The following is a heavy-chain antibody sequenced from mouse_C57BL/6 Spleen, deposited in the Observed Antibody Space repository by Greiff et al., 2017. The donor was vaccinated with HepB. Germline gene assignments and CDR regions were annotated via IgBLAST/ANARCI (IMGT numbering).Heavy chain of an antibody. Sequence: VQLQQSGAELVRPGASVKLSCTASGFNIKDYYMHWVKQRPEQGLEWIGRIDPEDGDTEYAPKFQGKATMTADTSSNTAYLPLSSLTSEDTAVYYCTTRQLRLRDYAMDYWGQGTSVTVSS. D-gene: IGHD3-2*02. J-gene: IGHJ4*01. CDR3: TTRQLRLRDYAMDY. V-gene: IGHV14-1*01. CDR1: GFNIKDYY. CDR2: IDPEDGDT.